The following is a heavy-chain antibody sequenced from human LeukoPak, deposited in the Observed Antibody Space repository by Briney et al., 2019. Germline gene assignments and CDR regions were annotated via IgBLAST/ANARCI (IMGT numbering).Heavy chain of an antibody. CDR3: ARVIVATAGSFDY. V-gene: IGHV4-38-2*01. J-gene: IGHJ4*02. CDR1: GYSISSGYY. D-gene: IGHD5-12*01. CDR2: IYHSGST. Sequence: SETLSLTCAVSGYSISSGYYWGWIRQPPGKGLEWIGSIYHSGSTYYNPSLKSRVTISVDTYKKQFSLKLSSVTAADTAVYYCARVIVATAGSFDYWGQGTLVTVSS.